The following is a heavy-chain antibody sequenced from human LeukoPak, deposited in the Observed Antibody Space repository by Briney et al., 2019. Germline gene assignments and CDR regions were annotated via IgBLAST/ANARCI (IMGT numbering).Heavy chain of an antibody. V-gene: IGHV3-30*19. D-gene: IGHD3-10*01. Sequence: PGGSLRLSCVTSGFIFRSYGMHWVRRAPGKGLEWVAVISYDGSNKYYADSVKGRFTVSRDNSKNTLYLQLNSLRREDTAVYYCARDSPRPLMVRGALDYWGQGTLVTVSS. J-gene: IGHJ4*02. CDR1: GFIFRSYG. CDR2: ISYDGSNK. CDR3: ARDSPRPLMVRGALDY.